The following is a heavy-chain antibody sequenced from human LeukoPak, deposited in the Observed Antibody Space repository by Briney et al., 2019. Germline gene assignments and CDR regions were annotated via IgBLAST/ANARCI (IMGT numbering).Heavy chain of an antibody. J-gene: IGHJ5*02. V-gene: IGHV4-34*01. CDR3: ARRPRAGWFDP. CDR2: ITHSGST. CDR1: GGSFSGFY. Sequence: SETLSLTCAVYGGSFSGFYWSWIRQSPGKGLEWIGEITHSGSTNYNPSLKSRVTISVDTSKNQFSLKLSSVTAADTAVYYCARRPRAGWFDPWGQGTLVTVSS.